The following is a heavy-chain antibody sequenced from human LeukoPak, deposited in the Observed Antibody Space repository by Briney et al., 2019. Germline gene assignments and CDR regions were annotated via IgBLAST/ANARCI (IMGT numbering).Heavy chain of an antibody. CDR3: ARGRNTDLQPNNWFDP. CDR1: GFIFSDSW. CDR2: ISNDGSST. J-gene: IGHJ5*02. V-gene: IGHV3-74*01. D-gene: IGHD5-18*01. Sequence: GGSLRLSCAASGFIFSDSWMHWVRQAPGKGLVWVSRISNDGSSTDYADSVKGRFTITRDNAKNTLYLQMNSLRGEDTAVYYCARGRNTDLQPNNWFDPWGQGILVTVSS.